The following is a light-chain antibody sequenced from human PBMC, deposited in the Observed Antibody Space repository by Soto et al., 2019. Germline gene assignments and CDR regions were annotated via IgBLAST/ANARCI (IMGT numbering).Light chain of an antibody. CDR2: KAS. CDR1: QSISTY. Sequence: IQMTQSPSTLSASVGDRVAITRRASQSISTYLAWYQQKPGKAPKLLIYKASSLESGVPSRFSGSGSGAEFTLTISSLQPDDFATYYCQQYNTYSRTFGQGTKVDIK. V-gene: IGKV1-5*03. CDR3: QQYNTYSRT. J-gene: IGKJ1*01.